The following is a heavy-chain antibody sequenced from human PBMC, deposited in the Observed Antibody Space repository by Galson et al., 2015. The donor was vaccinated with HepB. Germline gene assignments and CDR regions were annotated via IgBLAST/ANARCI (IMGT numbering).Heavy chain of an antibody. J-gene: IGHJ3*02. D-gene: IGHD2-2*01. Sequence: QSGAEVKKPGESLKISCKGSGYSFTSYWIGWVRQMPGKGLEWMGIIYPGDSDTRYSPSFQGQVTISADKSISTAYLQWSSLKASDTAMYYCARHPRYCSSTSCYSSAFDIWGQGTMVTVSS. CDR2: IYPGDSDT. V-gene: IGHV5-51*01. CDR3: ARHPRYCSSTSCYSSAFDI. CDR1: GYSFTSYW.